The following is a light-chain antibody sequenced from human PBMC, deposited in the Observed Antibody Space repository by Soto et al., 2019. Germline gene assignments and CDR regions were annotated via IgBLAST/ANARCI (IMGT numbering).Light chain of an antibody. V-gene: IGKV3-20*01. CDR2: AAS. CDR3: QQQGT. J-gene: IGKJ2*01. CDR1: EFLSSSY. Sequence: EIVLTQSPGTLSLSPGERATLSCRASEFLSSSYLVWYQQKPGQAPRLLIYAASRRATGIPDRFSCSGSATKYTLTINTLEPEDFAVYYCQQQGTFGQGTKLEIK.